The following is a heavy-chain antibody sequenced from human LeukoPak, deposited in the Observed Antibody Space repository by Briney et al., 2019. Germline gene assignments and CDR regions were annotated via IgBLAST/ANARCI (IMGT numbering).Heavy chain of an antibody. CDR2: IYYSGST. V-gene: IGHV4-59*08. CDR1: GGSISSYY. D-gene: IGHD6-19*01. J-gene: IGHJ6*02. CDR3: ARHSSGWFYGMDV. Sequence: SETLSLTCTVSGGSISSYYWSWIRQPPGKGLEWIGYIYYSGSTNYNPSLKSRVTISVDTSKNQFSLKLSSVTAADTAVYYCARHSSGWFYGMDVWGQGITVTVSS.